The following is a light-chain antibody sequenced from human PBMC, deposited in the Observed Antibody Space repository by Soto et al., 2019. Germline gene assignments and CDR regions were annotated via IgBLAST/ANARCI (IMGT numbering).Light chain of an antibody. CDR3: QQLNSYPPTLT. V-gene: IGKV1-9*01. Sequence: IQLTQSPSSLSASVGDRVTITCRASQGISSYLAWYQQKPGKAPKLLIYAASTLQSGVPSRFSGRGSGTDFTLTISSLQPEDFATYYCQQLNSYPPTLTFGGGTKVEIK. J-gene: IGKJ4*01. CDR2: AAS. CDR1: QGISSY.